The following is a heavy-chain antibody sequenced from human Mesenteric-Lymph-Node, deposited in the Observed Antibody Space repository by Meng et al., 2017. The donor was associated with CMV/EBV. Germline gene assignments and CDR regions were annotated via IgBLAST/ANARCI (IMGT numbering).Heavy chain of an antibody. V-gene: IGHV3-30*04. CDR3: ARGRVNYYYGMDV. J-gene: IGHJ6*02. CDR1: GFTFSSFA. Sequence: GESLKISCAASGFTFSSFAMHWVRQAPGKGLEWVAVISYDGSNTYYGDSVKGRFTISRDNAKNTLYLQMNSLRAEDTAVYYCARGRVNYYYGMDVWGQGTTVTVSS. CDR2: ISYDGSNT.